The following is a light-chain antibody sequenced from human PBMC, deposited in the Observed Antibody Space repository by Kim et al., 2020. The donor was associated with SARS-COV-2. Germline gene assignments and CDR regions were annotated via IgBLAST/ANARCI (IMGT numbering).Light chain of an antibody. CDR2: AAS. Sequence: PGARAPPTCSASHSISSGYLAWYQQKPGQAPRLLIYAASSRATGIPDRFSGSGSGTDFTLTISRLEPEDFAVYYCQHYGSSPLLTFGGGTKVDIK. CDR1: HSISSGY. J-gene: IGKJ4*01. V-gene: IGKV3-20*01. CDR3: QHYGSSPLLT.